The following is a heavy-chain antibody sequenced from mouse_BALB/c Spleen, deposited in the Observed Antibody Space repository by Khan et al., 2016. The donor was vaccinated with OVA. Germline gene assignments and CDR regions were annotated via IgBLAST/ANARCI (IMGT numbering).Heavy chain of an antibody. J-gene: IGHJ3*01. Sequence: VQLQQSGSELVKPGASVKIPCKASGYTFTDYNMAWVKQSHGKSLEWIGDILPNNGGTIYNQKFKGKATLTVDKYSSTAYLELRSLPSTNTAGSYCARHGYGGFGYWGQGTLVTVSA. CDR1: GYTFTDYN. CDR2: ILPNNGGT. CDR3: ARHGYGGFGY. D-gene: IGHD2-2*01. V-gene: IGHV1-18*01.